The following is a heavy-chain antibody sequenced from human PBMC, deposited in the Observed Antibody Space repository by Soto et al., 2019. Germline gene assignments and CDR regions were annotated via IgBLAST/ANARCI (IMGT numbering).Heavy chain of an antibody. Sequence: SETLSLTCAVSGGSISSDNWWNWLRQPPGKGLEWIGSIYYSGTTYYNPSLKSRVTISVDRSKNQFSLKLSSVTAADTAVYYCARHFSVDYFDYWGQGALVTVSS. CDR1: GGSISSDNW. J-gene: IGHJ4*02. CDR3: ARHFSVDYFDY. CDR2: IYYSGTT. V-gene: IGHV4-39*01.